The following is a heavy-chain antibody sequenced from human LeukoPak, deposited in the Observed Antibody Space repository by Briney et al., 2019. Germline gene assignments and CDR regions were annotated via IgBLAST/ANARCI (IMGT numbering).Heavy chain of an antibody. J-gene: IGHJ3*02. CDR3: AKDLAAAGDI. CDR1: GFTFSSYS. CDR2: VSTGSNYI. V-gene: IGHV3-21*01. D-gene: IGHD3-16*01. Sequence: RTGGSLRLSCTASGFTFSSYSLNWVRQAPGKGLEWVSSVSTGSNYIYYADSVKGRFTISRDNDKNSLYLQMNSLRAEDTAVYYCAKDLAAAGDIWGQGTMVTVSS.